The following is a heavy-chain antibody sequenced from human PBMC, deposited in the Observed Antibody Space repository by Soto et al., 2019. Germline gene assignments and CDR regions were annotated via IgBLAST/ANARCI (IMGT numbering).Heavy chain of an antibody. CDR3: ARDGSSDWLTWFDP. V-gene: IGHV1-46*01. J-gene: IGHJ5*02. D-gene: IGHD6-19*01. CDR2: ISPSRGST. CDR1: GYTFTDYY. Sequence: QVQLVQSGAEVKKPGASVKVSCKASGYTFTDYYMHWVRQAPGQGLEWMGIISPSRGSTYAQKFQGRVTVTRDTSTSTVYMELSSLRSEDTAVYYCARDGSSDWLTWFDPWGQGTLVTVSS.